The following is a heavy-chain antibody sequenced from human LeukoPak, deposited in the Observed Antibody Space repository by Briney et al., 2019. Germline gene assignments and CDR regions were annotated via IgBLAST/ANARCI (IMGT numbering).Heavy chain of an antibody. Sequence: GRSLRLSCAASGFTFSSYGMHWVRQAPGKGLVWVSLINSDGSSTNYADSVKGRFTIYRDNAKNTLYLQMNSLRAEDTAVYYCARDYGDAFDVWGQGTMVTVSS. CDR2: INSDGSST. V-gene: IGHV3-74*01. J-gene: IGHJ3*01. CDR3: ARDYGDAFDV. D-gene: IGHD4-17*01. CDR1: GFTFSSYG.